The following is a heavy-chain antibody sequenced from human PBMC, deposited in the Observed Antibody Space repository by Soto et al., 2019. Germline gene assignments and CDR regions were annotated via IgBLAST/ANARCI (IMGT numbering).Heavy chain of an antibody. V-gene: IGHV3-21*01. CDR3: ARPLQGEGGALPH. J-gene: IGHJ4*02. Sequence: EVQLVESGGGLVKPGGSLRLSCAASGFTFSTYSMNWVRQAPGKGLEWVASISSSSAYIYHADSVKGRFTISRDNAKNSLYLQMNRLRAEETAVYYCARPLQGEGGALPHWGQGTLVTVSS. CDR1: GFTFSTYS. CDR2: ISSSSAYI. D-gene: IGHD3-16*01.